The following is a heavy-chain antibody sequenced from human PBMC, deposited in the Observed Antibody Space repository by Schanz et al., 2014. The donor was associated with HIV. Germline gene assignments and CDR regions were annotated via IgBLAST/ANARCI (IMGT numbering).Heavy chain of an antibody. D-gene: IGHD3-9*01. CDR2: MSSSGTTI. CDR1: GFTFSNYA. Sequence: VQLVESGGGVVQPGRSLRLSCAVSGFTFSNYAMHWVRQAPGKGLEWVSYMSSSGTTIYYADSVKGRFTISRDNAKNSLYLQMNSLRAEDTAVYYCARDAYYDILTGLNYYYGMDVWGQGTLVTVSS. V-gene: IGHV3-48*04. J-gene: IGHJ6*02. CDR3: ARDAYYDILTGLNYYYGMDV.